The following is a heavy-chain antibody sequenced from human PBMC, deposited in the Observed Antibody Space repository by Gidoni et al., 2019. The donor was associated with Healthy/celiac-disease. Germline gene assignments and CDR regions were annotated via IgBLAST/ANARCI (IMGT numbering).Heavy chain of an antibody. CDR1: GFTFSSNA. V-gene: IGHV3-23*01. Sequence: EVQLLESRGGLVQPGGSLRLSCAASGFTFSSNAMSWVRQAPGKGLEWVSAISGSGGSTYYADSVKGRFTISRDNSKNTLYLQMNSLRAEDTAVYYCAKDRYCSSTSCRSLLYYYGMDVWGQGTTVTVSS. D-gene: IGHD2-2*01. J-gene: IGHJ6*02. CDR2: ISGSGGST. CDR3: AKDRYCSSTSCRSLLYYYGMDV.